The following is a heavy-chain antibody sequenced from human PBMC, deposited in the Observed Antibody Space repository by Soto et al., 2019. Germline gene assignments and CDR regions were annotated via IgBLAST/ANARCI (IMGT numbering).Heavy chain of an antibody. CDR1: GDSVSNHSAA. V-gene: IGHV6-1*01. CDR3: ARARKALEFSSSSNYFDY. CDR2: TYYTSKWYN. J-gene: IGHJ4*02. D-gene: IGHD6-6*01. Sequence: SQTLSLTCAISGDSVSNHSAAWSWIRQSPSRGLEWLGRTYYTSKWYNDYAVSVKSRITINPDTSKNQFSLQLNSVTPEDTAVYYCARARKALEFSSSSNYFDYWGQGTL.